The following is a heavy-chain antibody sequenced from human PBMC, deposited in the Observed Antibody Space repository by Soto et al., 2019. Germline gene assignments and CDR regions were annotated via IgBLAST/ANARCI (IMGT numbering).Heavy chain of an antibody. D-gene: IGHD6-19*01. CDR2: IYSTGST. J-gene: IGHJ4*02. V-gene: IGHV4-59*08. CDR1: SDSISGYY. CDR3: ARAAYSSGSVALGY. Sequence: SETLSLTCTVSSDSISGYYWRWIQQPPGKGLEWIGYIYSTGSTTYNPSLKSLVTISLDTSKNQSSLNLISVTASDSATYSCARAAYSSGSVALGYWGQGTLVTVSS.